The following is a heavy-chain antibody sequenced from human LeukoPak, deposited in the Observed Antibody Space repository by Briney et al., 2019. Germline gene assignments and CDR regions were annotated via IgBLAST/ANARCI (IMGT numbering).Heavy chain of an antibody. CDR1: GGSISSYY. D-gene: IGHD3-16*01. CDR3: AKSDVYDYVWGSPRDWFDP. J-gene: IGHJ5*02. Sequence: SETLSLTCTVSGGSISSYYWSWIRQPPGKGLEWIGYIYYSGSTNYNPSLKSRVTISVDTSKNQFSLKLSSVTAADTAVYYCAKSDVYDYVWGSPRDWFDPWGQGTLVTVSS. V-gene: IGHV4-59*01. CDR2: IYYSGST.